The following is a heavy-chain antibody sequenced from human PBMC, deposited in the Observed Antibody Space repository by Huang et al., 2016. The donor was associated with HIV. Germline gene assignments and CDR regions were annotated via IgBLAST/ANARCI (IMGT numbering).Heavy chain of an antibody. V-gene: IGHV7-4-1*02. CDR3: LIILVRGLIDAVDY. D-gene: IGHD3-10*01. CDR1: GYPFTSHT. J-gene: IGHJ4*02. Sequence: QVQLVQSGSELKKPGASVKVSCKASGYPFTSHTINWVRQAPGQALEWMGWINTHAGNTTYAPGFTGRIVFSLDTSGSTADLQSSSLKAEDTAVYYCLIILVRGLIDAVDYWGQGTLVTVSS. CDR2: INTHAGNT.